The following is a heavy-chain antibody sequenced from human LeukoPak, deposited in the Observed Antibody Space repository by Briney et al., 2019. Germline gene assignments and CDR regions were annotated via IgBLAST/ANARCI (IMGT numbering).Heavy chain of an antibody. V-gene: IGHV4-39*07. Sequence: PSETLSLTCTVSGGSISSSSYYWGWIRQPPGKGLEWIGSIYYSGSTYYNPSLKSRVTISVDTSKNQFSLKLSSVTAADTAVYYCARLPTPIAVAGTGYYYYYYMDVWGKGTTVTISS. D-gene: IGHD6-19*01. CDR2: IYYSGST. CDR3: ARLPTPIAVAGTGYYYYYYMDV. J-gene: IGHJ6*03. CDR1: GGSISSSSYY.